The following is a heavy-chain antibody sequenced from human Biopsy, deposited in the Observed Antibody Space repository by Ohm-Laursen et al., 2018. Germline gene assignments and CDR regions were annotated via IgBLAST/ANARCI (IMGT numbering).Heavy chain of an antibody. V-gene: IGHV4-59*07. CDR2: IYYSGST. D-gene: IGHD2/OR15-2a*01. CDR3: ARATNSTGWPYYYFYGMDV. Sequence: SDTLSLTCTVSGVSISSDYWSWIRQTPGKGLEWIGYIYYSGSTNYNPSLKSRVTISVDTSKNQFSLRLNSVTAADTAVYYCARATNSTGWPYYYFYGMDVWGQGTTVTVSS. J-gene: IGHJ6*02. CDR1: GVSISSDY.